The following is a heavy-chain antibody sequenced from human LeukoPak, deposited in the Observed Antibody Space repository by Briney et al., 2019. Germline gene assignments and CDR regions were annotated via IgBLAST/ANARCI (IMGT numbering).Heavy chain of an antibody. D-gene: IGHD4-17*01. J-gene: IGHJ5*02. Sequence: PGGSLRLSCAASGFTFSDYYMSWIRQAPGKGLEWVSYISSSGSTIYYADSVKGRFTISRDNAKNSLYLQMDSLRAEDTAVYYCARDGDSVTDYGDYFLFDPWGQGTLVTVSS. CDR1: GFTFSDYY. CDR2: ISSSGSTI. V-gene: IGHV3-11*04. CDR3: ARDGDSVTDYGDYFLFDP.